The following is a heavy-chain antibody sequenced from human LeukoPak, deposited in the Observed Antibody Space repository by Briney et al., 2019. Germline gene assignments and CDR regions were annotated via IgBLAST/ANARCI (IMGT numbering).Heavy chain of an antibody. CDR1: GFTFSSYG. CDR2: IRYDGSNK. Sequence: GSLRLSCAASGFTFSSYGMHWVRQAPGKGLEWVAFIRYDGSNKYYADSVKGRFTISRDNSKNTLYLQMNSLRAEDTAVYYCAKDVGNSYYYYMDVWGKGTTVTISS. J-gene: IGHJ6*03. V-gene: IGHV3-30*02. D-gene: IGHD2-15*01. CDR3: AKDVGNSYYYYMDV.